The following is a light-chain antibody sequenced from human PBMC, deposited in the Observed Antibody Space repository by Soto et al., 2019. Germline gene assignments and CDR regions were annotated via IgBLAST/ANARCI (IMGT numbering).Light chain of an antibody. Sequence: QSVLTQPASMSGSPGQSITISCTGTSSDVGSYNLVSWYQHHPGKAPKLMIYDVAKRPSGVSDRFSGSKSGNTASLTISGLQAEDEADYYCCSYAGTTTYYVFGTGTKVTVL. CDR3: CSYAGTTTYYV. CDR2: DVA. V-gene: IGLV2-23*02. J-gene: IGLJ1*01. CDR1: SSDVGSYNL.